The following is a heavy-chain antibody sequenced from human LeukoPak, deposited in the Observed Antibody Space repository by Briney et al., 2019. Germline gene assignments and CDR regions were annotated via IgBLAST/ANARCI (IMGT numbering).Heavy chain of an antibody. CDR3: AREDVDIVATPYYYYYGMDV. V-gene: IGHV1-69*04. Sequence: SVKVSCKASGCTFSSYAISWVRQAPGQGLEGMGRIIPIFGIANYAQKFQGRVTITADKSTSTAYMELSSLRSEDTAVYYCAREDVDIVATPYYYYYGMDVWGQGTTVTVSS. D-gene: IGHD5-12*01. J-gene: IGHJ6*02. CDR2: IIPIFGIA. CDR1: GCTFSSYA.